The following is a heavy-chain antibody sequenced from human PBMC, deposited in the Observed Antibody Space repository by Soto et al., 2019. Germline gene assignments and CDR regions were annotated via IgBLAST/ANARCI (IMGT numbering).Heavy chain of an antibody. CDR1: GYNFTSYW. Sequence: GESLKISCKGSGYNFTSYWIGCVRHRPGKGLEWMGIIYPCDSDTRYSPSFQGQVTISADKSISTAYLQWSSLKASDTAMYYCARGGSSLDVAFDIWGQGSMFTVSS. CDR3: ARGGSSLDVAFDI. CDR2: IYPCDSDT. D-gene: IGHD6-13*01. J-gene: IGHJ3*02. V-gene: IGHV5-51*01.